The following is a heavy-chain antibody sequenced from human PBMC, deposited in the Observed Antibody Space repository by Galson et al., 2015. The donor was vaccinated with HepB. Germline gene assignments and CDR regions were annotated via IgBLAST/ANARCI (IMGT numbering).Heavy chain of an antibody. CDR2: ISAYNGDT. CDR1: GYTFTSYG. Sequence: SVKVSCKASGYTFTSYGITWVRQAPGQGLEYMGWISAYNGDTNYAQRFQGRVTMTTDTSTSTAYMELRSLRSDDTAVYYCARVGGTPGPRYCSSTSCYTFDYWGQGTLVTVSS. V-gene: IGHV1-18*01. D-gene: IGHD2-2*02. J-gene: IGHJ4*02. CDR3: ARVGGTPGPRYCSSTSCYTFDY.